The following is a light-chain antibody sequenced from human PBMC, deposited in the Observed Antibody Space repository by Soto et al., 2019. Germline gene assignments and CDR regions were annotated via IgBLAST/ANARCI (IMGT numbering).Light chain of an antibody. V-gene: IGKV3-20*01. CDR3: QQYGSSPRT. CDR2: RAF. Sequence: EIVFTQSPGTLSLSPGERATLSCRASQNVDSNSLAWYQQKPVQAPRLLIYRAFKRATGIPDRFSGSGSGTDFTLTISRMEPEDFEVYCCQQYGSSPRTFGQGTKVDIK. CDR1: QNVDSNS. J-gene: IGKJ1*01.